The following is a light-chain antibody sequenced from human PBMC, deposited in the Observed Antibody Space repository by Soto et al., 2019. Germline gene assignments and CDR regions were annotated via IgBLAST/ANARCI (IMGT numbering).Light chain of an antibody. V-gene: IGKV3-15*01. Sequence: EIVVTQSPATLSVSPGERGTLSCRASQSVSSSLAWYQQRTGQAPRLLIYDTSTSAAGISARFSGSGSGTEFTLTIISLQSEDFAVYYCQQYIHWPPGTFGQGTAVEIK. J-gene: IGKJ1*01. CDR1: QSVSSS. CDR2: DTS. CDR3: QQYIHWPPGT.